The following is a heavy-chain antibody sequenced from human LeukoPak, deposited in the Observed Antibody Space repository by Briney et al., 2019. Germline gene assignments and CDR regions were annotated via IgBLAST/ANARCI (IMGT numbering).Heavy chain of an antibody. CDR2: ISYDGSNK. CDR1: GFTFSSYA. V-gene: IGHV3-30*04. Sequence: HPGGSLRLSCAASGFTFSSYAMHWVRQAPGKGLEWVAVISYDGSNKYYADSVKGRFTISRDNSKNTLYLQMNSLRAEDTAVYYCAKGFMSRDVDYWGQGTLVTVSS. CDR3: AKGFMSRDVDY. J-gene: IGHJ4*02.